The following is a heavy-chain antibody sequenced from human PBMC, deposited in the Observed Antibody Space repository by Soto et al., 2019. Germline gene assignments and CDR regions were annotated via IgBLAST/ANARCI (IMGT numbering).Heavy chain of an antibody. Sequence: SETPSLTCTVSGGSVNSGSYYWSWIRQPPGKGLEWIGYVHYSGSTNYNPSLKSRVTISDDTSKNQISLKLSSVTAADTAMYYCARGKISSDCTWRDLNLFDFCGQGTLVTVSS. CDR2: VHYSGST. V-gene: IGHV4-61*01. CDR3: ARGKISSDCTWRDLNLFDF. CDR1: GGSVNSGSYY. D-gene: IGHD2-8*01. J-gene: IGHJ5*01.